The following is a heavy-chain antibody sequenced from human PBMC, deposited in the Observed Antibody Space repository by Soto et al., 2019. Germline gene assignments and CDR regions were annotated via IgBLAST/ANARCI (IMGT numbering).Heavy chain of an antibody. J-gene: IGHJ4*02. CDR2: IYWDDDK. CDR3: AHRDIAVAGEPFDY. D-gene: IGHD6-19*01. V-gene: IGHV2-5*02. CDR1: GFSLSTSGVG. Sequence: QITLKESGPPLVKPTQTLTLTCTFSGFSLSTSGVGVGWIRQPPGKALEWLALIYWDDDKRYSPSLKSRLTITKDTSKNQVVLTMTNMDPVDTATYYCAHRDIAVAGEPFDYWGQGTLVTVSS.